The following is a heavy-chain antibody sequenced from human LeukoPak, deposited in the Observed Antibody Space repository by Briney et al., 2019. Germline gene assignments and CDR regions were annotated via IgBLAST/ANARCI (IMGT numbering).Heavy chain of an antibody. Sequence: GGSLRLSCVASGFAFSRSGMNWVRQAPGKGPEWLSCISPSSSSRHYADSMKGRLIISRDNAKNSLYLQMNSLTDEDTAVYYCARDIPGALTGFCRGFDYWGQGTPVTVSS. D-gene: IGHD3-9*01. CDR2: ISPSSSSR. CDR1: GFAFSRSG. CDR3: ARDIPGALTGFCRGFDY. V-gene: IGHV3-48*02. J-gene: IGHJ4*02.